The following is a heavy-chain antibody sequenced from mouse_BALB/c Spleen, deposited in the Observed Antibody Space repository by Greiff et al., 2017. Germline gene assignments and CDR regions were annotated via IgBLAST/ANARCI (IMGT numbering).Heavy chain of an antibody. CDR3: ARKYYGYEAYYFDY. V-gene: IGHV3-2*02. Sequence: EVKLMESGPGLVKPSQSLSLTCTVTGYSITSDYAWNWIRQFPGNKLEWMGYISYSGSTSYNPSLKSRISITRDTSKNQFFLQLNSVTTEDTATYYCARKYYGYEAYYFDYWGQGTTLTVSS. CDR2: ISYSGST. CDR1: GYSITSDYA. D-gene: IGHD2-2*01. J-gene: IGHJ2*01.